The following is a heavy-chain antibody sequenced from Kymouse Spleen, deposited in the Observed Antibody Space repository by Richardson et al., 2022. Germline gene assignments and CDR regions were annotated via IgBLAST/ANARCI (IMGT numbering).Heavy chain of an antibody. V-gene: IGHV4-34*01. J-gene: IGHJ4*02. CDR2: INHSGST. CDR3: ARGTTGTKAGFDY. Sequence: QVQLQQWGAGLLKPSETLSLTCAVYGGSFSGYYWSWIRQPPGKGLEWIGEINHSGSTNYNPSLKSRVTISVDTSKNQFSLKLSSVTAADTAVYYCARGTTGTKAGFDYWGQGTLVTVSS. CDR1: GGSFSGYY. D-gene: IGHD1-1*01.